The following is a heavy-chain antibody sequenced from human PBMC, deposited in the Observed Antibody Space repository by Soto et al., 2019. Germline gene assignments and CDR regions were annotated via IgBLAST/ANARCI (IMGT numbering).Heavy chain of an antibody. Sequence: EVQLVESGGGLVQPGGSLRLSCAASGFTFSSYSMNWVRQAPGKGLEWVSYISSSSSTIYYADSVKGRFTISRDNAKNSLYLQMNSLRDDDTAVYYCARDRGYSKRGYYYYGMDVWGQGTTVTVSS. CDR2: ISSSSSTI. V-gene: IGHV3-48*02. CDR3: ARDRGYSKRGYYYYGMDV. J-gene: IGHJ6*02. CDR1: GFTFSSYS. D-gene: IGHD4-4*01.